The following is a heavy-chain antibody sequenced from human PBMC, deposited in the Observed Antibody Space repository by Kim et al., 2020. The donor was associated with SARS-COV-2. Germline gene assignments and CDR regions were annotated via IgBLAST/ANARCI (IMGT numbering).Heavy chain of an antibody. V-gene: IGHV7-4-1*02. CDR3: ARAVRDWYLDY. D-gene: IGHD2-21*02. J-gene: IGHJ4*02. Sequence: ASVKVSCKASGYTFISYGVNWVRQAPGQGLEWMGWINTDTENPTYAQGSTGRIVFSLYTSVSTAYLQISSLKAEDTAIYYCARAVRDWYLDYWGQGTLVTVSS. CDR2: INTDTENP. CDR1: GYTFISYG.